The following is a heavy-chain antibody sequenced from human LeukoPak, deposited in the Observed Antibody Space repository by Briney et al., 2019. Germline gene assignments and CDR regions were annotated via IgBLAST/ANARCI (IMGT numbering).Heavy chain of an antibody. D-gene: IGHD3-10*02. Sequence: SETLSLTCTVSGDSISSFYWSWIRQPAGKGLEWIGRIYTSGSTNYNPSLKSRVTMSVDTSKNQFSLKLSSVTAADTATYYCARRRTMFQAKDPFDYWGQGSLVIVSS. V-gene: IGHV4-4*07. J-gene: IGHJ4*02. CDR2: IYTSGST. CDR1: GDSISSFY. CDR3: ARRRTMFQAKDPFDY.